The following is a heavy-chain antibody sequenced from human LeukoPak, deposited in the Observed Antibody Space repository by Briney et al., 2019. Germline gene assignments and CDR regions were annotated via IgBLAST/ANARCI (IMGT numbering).Heavy chain of an antibody. D-gene: IGHD3-22*01. V-gene: IGHV3-33*03. J-gene: IGHJ3*02. Sequence: PGGSLRLSCAASGFTFRRFGMHWVRQAPGKGLEWVAATSYGGQHKYYADSVRGRFTISRDNAKNSLYLQMNSLRAEDTAVYYCAKTSSGYLHDAFDIWGQGTMVTVSS. CDR3: AKTSSGYLHDAFDI. CDR1: GFTFRRFG. CDR2: TSYGGQHK.